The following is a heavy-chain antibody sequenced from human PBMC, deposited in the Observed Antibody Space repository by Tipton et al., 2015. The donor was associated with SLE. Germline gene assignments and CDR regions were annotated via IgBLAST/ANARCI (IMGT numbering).Heavy chain of an antibody. V-gene: IGHV4-34*01. J-gene: IGHJ4*02. CDR2: INHSGST. CDR1: GGSFSGYY. D-gene: IGHD3-10*01. Sequence: TLSLTCAVYGGSFSGYYWSWIRQPPGKGLKWIGEINHSGSTNYNPSLKSRVTISVDTAKNQFSLKLSSVTAADTAVYYCARGDGITMVQGQYYFAYWGQGTLVTVSS. CDR3: ARGDGITMVQGQYYFAY.